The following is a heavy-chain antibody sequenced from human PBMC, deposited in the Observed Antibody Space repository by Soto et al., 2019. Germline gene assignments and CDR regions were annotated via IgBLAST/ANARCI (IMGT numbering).Heavy chain of an antibody. V-gene: IGHV4-34*01. J-gene: IGHJ5*02. D-gene: IGHD2-21*01. CDR2: INHSGST. Sequence: SETLSPTCAVYGGSFSGYYWTWIRQRPGTRLEWIGEINHSGSTNYNPSLKSRVTISVDTSKSQFSLRLTSVTAADTAVYYCATLRAYSRSIYPWGTGPLVTVS. CDR3: ATLRAYSRSIYP. CDR1: GGSFSGYY.